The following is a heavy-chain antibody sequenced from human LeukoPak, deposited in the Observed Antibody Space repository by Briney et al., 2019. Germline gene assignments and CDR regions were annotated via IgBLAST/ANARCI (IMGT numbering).Heavy chain of an antibody. V-gene: IGHV3-21*01. Sequence: GGSLRLSCAASGFTFSSYGMNWVRQAPGKGLEWVSSISSSSSYIYYADSVKGRFTISRDNAKNSLYLQMNSLRAEDTAVYYCASSLQDTAMVIGGGWGQGTLVTVSS. CDR3: ASSLQDTAMVIGGG. CDR2: ISSSSSYI. J-gene: IGHJ4*02. CDR1: GFTFSSYG. D-gene: IGHD5-18*01.